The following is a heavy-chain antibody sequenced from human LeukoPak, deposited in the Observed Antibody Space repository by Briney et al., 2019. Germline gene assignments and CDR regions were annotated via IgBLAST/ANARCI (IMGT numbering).Heavy chain of an antibody. CDR1: GFSLSTHN. CDR2: ISFSSSAI. D-gene: IGHD1-1*01. Sequence: GGSLRPSCVAPGFSLSTHNMNWVRQSPGKGLEWLSYISFSSSAIYYADSVKGRFTVSRDNAKNSLYLQMHSLRNEDSAVYFCARDATYYYYLDVWGKGTTVTVSS. V-gene: IGHV3-48*02. J-gene: IGHJ6*03. CDR3: ARDATYYYYLDV.